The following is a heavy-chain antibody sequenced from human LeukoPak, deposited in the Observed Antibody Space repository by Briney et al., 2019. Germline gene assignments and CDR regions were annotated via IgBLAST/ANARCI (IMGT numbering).Heavy chain of an antibody. D-gene: IGHD6-19*01. V-gene: IGHV3-53*04. CDR2: ISSGGKT. CDR3: ASGVSSSGWFYFDY. CDR1: GLTVSSNY. Sequence: GGSLRLSCEASGLTVSSNYMSWVRQAPGKGREWVSFISSGGKTYYAASVKGRFTISRHDSKNTLFLQMSSLRAEETAVYYCASGVSSSGWFYFDYWGQGTLVTVSS. J-gene: IGHJ4*02.